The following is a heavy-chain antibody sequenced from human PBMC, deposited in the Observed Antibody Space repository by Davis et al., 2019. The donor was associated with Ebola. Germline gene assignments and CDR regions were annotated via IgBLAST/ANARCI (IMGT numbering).Heavy chain of an antibody. D-gene: IGHD1-1*01. Sequence: SVKVSCKASGGTFSSYAISWVRQAPGQGLEWMGGIIPIFGTANYAQKFQGRVTITADESTSTAYMELSSLRSEDTAVYYCARDRTGYYGMDVWGKGTTVTVSS. CDR1: GGTFSSYA. V-gene: IGHV1-69*13. CDR3: ARDRTGYYGMDV. J-gene: IGHJ6*04. CDR2: IIPIFGTA.